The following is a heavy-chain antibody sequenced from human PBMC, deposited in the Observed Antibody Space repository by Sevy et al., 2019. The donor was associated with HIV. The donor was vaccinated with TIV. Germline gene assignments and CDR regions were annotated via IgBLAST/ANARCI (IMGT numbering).Heavy chain of an antibody. CDR1: GFTFSSYG. Sequence: GGSLRLSCAASGFTFSSYGMHWVRQAPGKGLEWVAVIWYDGSNKYYADSVKGRFTISRDNSKNTLYLQMNSLRAEDTAVYYWARDHRIMIMFGGVIVHDAFDIWGQGTMVTVSS. CDR2: IWYDGSNK. V-gene: IGHV3-33*01. CDR3: ARDHRIMIMFGGVIVHDAFDI. D-gene: IGHD3-16*02. J-gene: IGHJ3*02.